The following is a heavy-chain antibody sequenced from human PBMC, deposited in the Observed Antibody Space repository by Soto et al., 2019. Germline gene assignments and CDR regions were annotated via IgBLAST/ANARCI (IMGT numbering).Heavy chain of an antibody. Sequence: SVKVSCKGSGGTFSSYSISWVLQAPGQGLEWMGGIIPIFGTANYAQKFQGRVTITADESTSTAYMELSSLRSEDTAVYYCARGAPPEYSSGWYDPRAVGGMDVWGQGTTVTVSS. J-gene: IGHJ6*02. CDR2: IIPIFGTA. V-gene: IGHV1-69*13. CDR1: GGTFSSYS. CDR3: ARGAPPEYSSGWYDPRAVGGMDV. D-gene: IGHD6-19*01.